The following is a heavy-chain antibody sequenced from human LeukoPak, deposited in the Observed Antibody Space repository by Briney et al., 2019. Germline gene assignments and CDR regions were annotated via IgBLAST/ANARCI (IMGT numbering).Heavy chain of an antibody. CDR3: ARDHNYSDSSQDSGDY. CDR2: ISSSSSYI. J-gene: IGHJ4*02. D-gene: IGHD3-22*01. CDR1: GFTFSCYS. V-gene: IGHV3-21*01. Sequence: GGSLRLSCAASGFTFSCYSMNWVRQAPGKGLEWVSSISSSSSYIYYADSVKGRFTISRDNAKNSLYLQMNSLRAEDTAVYYCARDHNYSDSSQDSGDYWGKGTLVTVSS.